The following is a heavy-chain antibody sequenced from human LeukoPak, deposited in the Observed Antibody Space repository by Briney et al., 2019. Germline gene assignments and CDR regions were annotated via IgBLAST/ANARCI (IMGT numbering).Heavy chain of an antibody. CDR3: ARDESRWSGYYGY. D-gene: IGHD3-3*01. J-gene: IGHJ4*02. V-gene: IGHV4-39*07. Sequence: SETLSLTCTVSGGSISSSGYYWGWIRQPPGKGLEWIGSIYYSGSTYYNPSLKSRVTIPVDTSKNQFSLKLSSVTAADTAVYYCARDESRWSGYYGYWGQGTLVTVSS. CDR2: IYYSGST. CDR1: GGSISSSGYY.